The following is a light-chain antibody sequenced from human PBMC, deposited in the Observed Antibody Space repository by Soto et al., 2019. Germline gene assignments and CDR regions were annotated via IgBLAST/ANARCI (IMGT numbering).Light chain of an antibody. CDR3: SSYTSSSTLV. CDR1: SSDVGGYNY. Sequence: SVLTQPASVSGSPGQSITISCTGTSSDVGGYNYVSWYQQHPGKAPKLMIYEVSNRPSGVSNRFSGSKSGNTASLTIYGLQAEDEAAYYCSSYTSSSTLVFGTGTKVIVL. J-gene: IGLJ1*01. CDR2: EVS. V-gene: IGLV2-14*01.